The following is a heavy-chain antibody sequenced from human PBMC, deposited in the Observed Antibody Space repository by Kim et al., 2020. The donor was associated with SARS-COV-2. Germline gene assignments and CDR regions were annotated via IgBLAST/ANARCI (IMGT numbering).Heavy chain of an antibody. D-gene: IGHD1-1*01. CDR2: IKLDGSEK. Sequence: GGSLRLSCAASGFNFGGYWMSWVRQAPGKGLEWVANIKLDGSEKNYVDSVKGRFTISRDNAKNSLSLQMNSLRAEDTAVYYCVSTNTFDYWGQGALVTVS. J-gene: IGHJ4*02. CDR1: GFNFGGYW. V-gene: IGHV3-7*05. CDR3: VSTNTFDY.